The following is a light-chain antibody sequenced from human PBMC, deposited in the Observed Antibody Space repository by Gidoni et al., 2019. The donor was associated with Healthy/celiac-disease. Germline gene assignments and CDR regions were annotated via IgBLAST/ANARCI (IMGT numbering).Light chain of an antibody. CDR1: QSVLYSSNNKNY. V-gene: IGKV4-1*01. CDR3: QQYYSTPPT. J-gene: IGKJ1*01. CDR2: WAS. Sequence: DIVMTQSPDPLAVSLGERATINCKSSQSVLYSSNNKNYLAWYQQKPGQPPKLLIYWASTRESGVPDRFSGGGSGTDFTLTISSLQAEDVAVYYCQQYYSTPPTFXQXTKVEIK.